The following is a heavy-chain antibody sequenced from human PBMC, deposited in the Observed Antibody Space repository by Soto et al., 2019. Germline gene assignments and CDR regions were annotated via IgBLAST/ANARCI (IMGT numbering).Heavy chain of an antibody. D-gene: IGHD3-22*01. CDR3: ASLGGFYYDSSGSGGAFDI. CDR1: GPSISRSIYY. J-gene: IGHJ3*02. Sequence: SATLYFTCTVSGPSISRSIYYWGWIRQPPGKGLEWIGSIYYSGSTYYNPSLKSRVTISVDTSKNQFSLKLSSVTAADTAVYYCASLGGFYYDSSGSGGAFDIWGQGTMVT. V-gene: IGHV4-39*01. CDR2: IYYSGST.